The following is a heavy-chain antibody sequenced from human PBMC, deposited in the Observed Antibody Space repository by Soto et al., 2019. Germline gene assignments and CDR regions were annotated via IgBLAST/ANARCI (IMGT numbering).Heavy chain of an antibody. CDR3: ATYVLRLNAFDI. D-gene: IGHD3-3*01. V-gene: IGHV3-23*01. Sequence: EVQLLESGGGPVQPGGSLRLSCAASGFTFSSYVMSWVRQAPGKGLEWVSAISGSGVSTYYADSVKGRLTISRDNSKNTLYLQMNSLTAEDTAVYYCATYVLRLNAFDIWGQGTMVTVSS. J-gene: IGHJ3*02. CDR1: GFTFSSYV. CDR2: ISGSGVST.